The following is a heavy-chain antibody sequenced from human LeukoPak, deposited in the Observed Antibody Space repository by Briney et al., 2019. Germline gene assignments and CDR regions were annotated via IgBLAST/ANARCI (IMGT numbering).Heavy chain of an antibody. Sequence: SETLSLTCTVSGGSISSSSYYWGWIRQPPGKGLEWIGYIYYSGSTNYNPSLKSRVTISVDTSKNQFSLKLSSVTAADTAVYYCAREVADYYDSSGAYFDYWGQGTLVTVSS. CDR2: IYYSGST. V-gene: IGHV4-61*01. J-gene: IGHJ4*02. CDR1: GGSISSSSYY. CDR3: AREVADYYDSSGAYFDY. D-gene: IGHD3-22*01.